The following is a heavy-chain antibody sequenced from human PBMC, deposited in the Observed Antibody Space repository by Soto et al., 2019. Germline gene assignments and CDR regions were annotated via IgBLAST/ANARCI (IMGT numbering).Heavy chain of an antibody. CDR3: TADTSENDYGDY. J-gene: IGHJ4*02. CDR2: IKSKTDGGTT. Sequence: EVQLVESGGGFVKPGGSLRLSCVASGFTFSDAWLSWVRQAPGKGLEWVGRIKSKTDGGTTDYAAPVKGRFTISRDDSKNTLYLQMNSLKTEDTAVYYYTADTSENDYGDYWGQGTLVTVSS. V-gene: IGHV3-15*01. CDR1: GFTFSDAW.